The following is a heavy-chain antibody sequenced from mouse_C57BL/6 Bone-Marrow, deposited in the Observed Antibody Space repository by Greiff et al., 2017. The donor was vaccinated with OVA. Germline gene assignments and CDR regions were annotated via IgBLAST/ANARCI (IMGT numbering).Heavy chain of an antibody. D-gene: IGHD2-3*01. CDR1: GFSLTSYA. V-gene: IGHV2-9-1*01. CDR3: ARNWLLPLRYAMDY. CDR2: IWTGGGT. Sequence: QVQLQQSGPGLVAPSQSLSITCTVSGFSLTSYAISWVRQPPGKGLEWLGVIWTGGGTNYNSALKSRLSISKDNSKSQVFLKMNSLQTDDTARYYCARNWLLPLRYAMDYWGQGTSVTVSS. J-gene: IGHJ4*01.